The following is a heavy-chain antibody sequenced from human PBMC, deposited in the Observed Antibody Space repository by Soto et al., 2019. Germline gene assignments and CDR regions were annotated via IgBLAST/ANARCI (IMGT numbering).Heavy chain of an antibody. J-gene: IGHJ6*02. CDR2: ISSSSSYI. D-gene: IGHD3-16*02. V-gene: IGHV3-21*01. Sequence: LRLSCAASGFTFSSYSMNWVRQAPGKGLEWVSSISSSSSYIYYADSVKGRFTISRDNAKNSLYLQMNSLRAEDTAVYYCARDRPPIVGMDVWGQGTTVTVSS. CDR1: GFTFSSYS. CDR3: ARDRPPIVGMDV.